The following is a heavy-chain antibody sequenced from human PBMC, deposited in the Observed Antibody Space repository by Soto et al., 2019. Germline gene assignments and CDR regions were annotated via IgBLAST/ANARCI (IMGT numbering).Heavy chain of an antibody. J-gene: IGHJ4*02. V-gene: IGHV3-23*01. CDR1: GFTFSSYA. CDR3: AKDTRVYYDILTGSFDY. CDR2: ISGSGGSA. Sequence: GGSLRLSCAGSGFTFSSYAMSWVRQAPGKGLEWVSAISGSGGSAYYADYVKGRFTISRDNSKNTLYLQMNSLRAEDTAVYYCAKDTRVYYDILTGSFDYWGQGTLVTVSS. D-gene: IGHD3-9*01.